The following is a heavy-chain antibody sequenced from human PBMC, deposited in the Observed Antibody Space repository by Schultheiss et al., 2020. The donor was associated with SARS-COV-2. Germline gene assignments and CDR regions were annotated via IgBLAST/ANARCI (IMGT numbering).Heavy chain of an antibody. J-gene: IGHJ6*02. CDR1: GFSFKSYE. Sequence: GGSLRLSCATFGFSFKSYEMNWVRQAPGKGLEWLAVISYDGSNKYYADSVKGRFTISRDNSKNTLYLQMNSLRAEDTAVYYCARDTPGDGMDVWGQGTTVTVSS. V-gene: IGHV3-30-3*01. CDR3: ARDTPGDGMDV. D-gene: IGHD7-27*01. CDR2: ISYDGSNK.